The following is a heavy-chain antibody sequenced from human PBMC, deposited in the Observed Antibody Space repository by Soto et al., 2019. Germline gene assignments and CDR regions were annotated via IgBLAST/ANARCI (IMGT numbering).Heavy chain of an antibody. D-gene: IGHD3-10*01. CDR1: GGTFSSYA. J-gene: IGHJ4*02. V-gene: IGHV1-69*13. Sequence: GASVKVSCKASGGTFSSYAISWVRQAPGQGLEWMGGIIPIFGTANYAQKFQGRVTITADESTSTACMELSSLRSEDTAVYYCARGPLGVVRGVISPGPFDYWGQGTLVTVSS. CDR3: ARGPLGVVRGVISPGPFDY. CDR2: IIPIFGTA.